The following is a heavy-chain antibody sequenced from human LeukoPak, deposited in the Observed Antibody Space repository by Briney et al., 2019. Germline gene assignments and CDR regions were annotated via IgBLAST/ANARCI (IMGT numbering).Heavy chain of an antibody. J-gene: IGHJ4*02. D-gene: IGHD6-13*01. CDR1: GGSISSYY. CDR2: IYYSGST. Sequence: SETLSLTCTVSGGSISSYYWSWIRQPPGKGLEWIGYIYYSGSTNYNPSLKSRVTISVDTSKNRFSLKLSSVTAADTAVYYCARFGRTAAAVDYWGQGTLVTVSS. V-gene: IGHV4-59*01. CDR3: ARFGRTAAAVDY.